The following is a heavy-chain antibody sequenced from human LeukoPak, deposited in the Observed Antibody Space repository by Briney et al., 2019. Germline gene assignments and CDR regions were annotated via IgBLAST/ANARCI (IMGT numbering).Heavy chain of an antibody. V-gene: IGHV4-4*02. CDR3: ARVLLWFGELYFDY. J-gene: IGHJ4*02. D-gene: IGHD3-10*01. Sequence: SGTLSLTCAVSGGSISSSNWWCWVRQPPGKGLEWIGEIYHSGSTNYNPSLKSRVTISVDKSKNQFSLKLSSVTAADTAVYYCARVLLWFGELYFDYWGQGTLVTVSS. CDR2: IYHSGST. CDR1: GGSISSSNW.